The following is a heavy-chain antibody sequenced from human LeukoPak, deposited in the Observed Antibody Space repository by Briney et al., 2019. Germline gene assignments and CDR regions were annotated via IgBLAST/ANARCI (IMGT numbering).Heavy chain of an antibody. Sequence: GGSLRLSCAASGFTFSDYYMSWIRQAPGKGLEWVSYISSSDNTIYYADSVEGRFTISRDNAKNSLNLQMNSLRAEDTAVYYCARVATVSYYYYMDVWGRGATVTVSS. CDR1: GFTFSDYY. J-gene: IGHJ6*03. CDR3: ARVATVSYYYYMDV. CDR2: ISSSDNTI. V-gene: IGHV3-11*04. D-gene: IGHD4-11*01.